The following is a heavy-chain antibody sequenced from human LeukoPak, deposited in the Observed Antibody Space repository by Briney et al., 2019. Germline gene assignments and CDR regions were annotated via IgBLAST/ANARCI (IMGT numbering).Heavy chain of an antibody. J-gene: IGHJ4*02. CDR1: GYTFTSYG. CDR2: ISAYNGNT. CDR3: ARGHPMVRGVTDY. D-gene: IGHD3-10*01. Sequence: ASVKVSCKASGYTFTSYGISWVRQAPGQGLEWMGWISAYNGNTNYAQKLQGRVTMTRNTSISTAYMELSSLRSEDTAVYYCARGHPMVRGVTDYWGQGTLVTVSS. V-gene: IGHV1-18*01.